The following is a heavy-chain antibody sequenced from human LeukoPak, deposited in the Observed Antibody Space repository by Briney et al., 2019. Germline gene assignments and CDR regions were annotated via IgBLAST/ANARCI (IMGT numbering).Heavy chain of an antibody. CDR2: IFPGDSDT. D-gene: IGHD6-13*01. Sequence: GQSLKISCTGSGFSFSSYWIAWVRQMAGKGMEWMGIIFPGDSDTKYSPSCQGQVTISADKYISTAYLQWSSLKASDTAMYYCARHPPYRSSWYRFNWFDTWGQGTLVTVSS. V-gene: IGHV5-51*01. J-gene: IGHJ5*02. CDR1: GFSFSSYW. CDR3: ARHPPYRSSWYRFNWFDT.